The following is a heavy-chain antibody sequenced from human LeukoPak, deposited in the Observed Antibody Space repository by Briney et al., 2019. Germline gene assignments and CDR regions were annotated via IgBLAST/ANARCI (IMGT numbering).Heavy chain of an antibody. Sequence: GGSPRLSCAASGFTFSSYSMNWVRRAPGKGLEWVSSISSSSSYIFYADSVKGRFTISRDNAKNSLYLQMNSLRAEDTAVYYCARGEVVGTTTGVDYWGQGTLVTVSS. CDR3: ARGEVVGTTTGVDY. J-gene: IGHJ4*02. V-gene: IGHV3-21*01. D-gene: IGHD1-26*01. CDR2: ISSSSSYI. CDR1: GFTFSSYS.